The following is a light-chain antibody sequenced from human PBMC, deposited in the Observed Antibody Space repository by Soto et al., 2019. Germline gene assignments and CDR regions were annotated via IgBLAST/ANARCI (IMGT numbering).Light chain of an antibody. CDR2: GAS. CDR3: QQYNNWPRT. CDR1: QTVNNN. Sequence: VMTQAPATLSVSPGEGATLSCRASQTVNNNVAWYQLKDGQVPRLLIYGASTRATDIPARFSGSGSGTEFTLTINSLQSEDFAVYYCQQYNNWPRTFGQGTKVAI. J-gene: IGKJ1*01. V-gene: IGKV3-15*01.